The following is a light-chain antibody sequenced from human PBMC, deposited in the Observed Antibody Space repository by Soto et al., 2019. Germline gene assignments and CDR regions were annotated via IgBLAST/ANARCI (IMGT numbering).Light chain of an antibody. J-gene: IGKJ2*01. Sequence: EIVLTQSPGTLSLSPGERATLSCRASQSVSSSYLAWYQQKPGQAPRLLIYGASNRATGIPDRFSGSESGNDFTLNISRLEPEDFAIYYCQQYGSSPYTFGEGTKLEIK. CDR3: QQYGSSPYT. CDR2: GAS. V-gene: IGKV3-20*01. CDR1: QSVSSSY.